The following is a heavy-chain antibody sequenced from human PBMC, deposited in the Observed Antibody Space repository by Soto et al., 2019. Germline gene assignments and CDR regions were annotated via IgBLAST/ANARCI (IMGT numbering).Heavy chain of an antibody. V-gene: IGHV3-7*05. CDR3: ARDVSPGSSSVYLDAFDI. D-gene: IGHD3-10*01. CDR1: GFTLGTYW. J-gene: IGHJ3*02. CDR2: IKQDESKK. Sequence: EVQLEESGGGLVQPGGSLRLSCAASGFTLGTYWMTWVRQAPGKGLEWVANIKQDESKKSYLDSVRGRFTISRDNARNSLYLQMNSLRVEDTGLYYCARDVSPGSSSVYLDAFDIWGQGTMVIVSS.